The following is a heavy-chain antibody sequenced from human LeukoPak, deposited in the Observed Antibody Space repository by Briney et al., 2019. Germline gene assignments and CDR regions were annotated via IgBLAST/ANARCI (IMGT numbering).Heavy chain of an antibody. CDR2: IYYSGST. Sequence: PSETLSLTCTVSDGSISSRTYYWSWIRQPPGKGLEWIGYIYYSGSTTYNPSLKSRVTISVDTSKNQFSLKLSSVTAADTAVYYCARVPGRWLHSYFDYWGQGTLVTVSS. V-gene: IGHV4-61*01. D-gene: IGHD5-24*01. CDR1: DGSISSRTYY. J-gene: IGHJ4*02. CDR3: ARVPGRWLHSYFDY.